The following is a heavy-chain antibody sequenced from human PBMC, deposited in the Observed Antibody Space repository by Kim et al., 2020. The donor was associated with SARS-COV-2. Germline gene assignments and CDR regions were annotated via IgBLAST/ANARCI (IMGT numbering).Heavy chain of an antibody. V-gene: IGHV5-51*01. J-gene: IGHJ4*02. CDR1: GYSFTSYW. D-gene: IGHD3-10*02. Sequence: GESLKISCKGSGYSFTSYWIGWVRQMPGKGLEWMGIIYPGDSDTRYSPSFQGQVTISADKSISTAYLQWSSLKASDTAMYYCARRPLPMGYFRGEGYHYFDYWGQGTLVTVSS. CDR2: IYPGDSDT. CDR3: ARRPLPMGYFRGEGYHYFDY.